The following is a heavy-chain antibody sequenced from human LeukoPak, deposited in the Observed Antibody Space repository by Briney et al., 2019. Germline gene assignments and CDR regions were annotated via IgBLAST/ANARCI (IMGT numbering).Heavy chain of an antibody. J-gene: IGHJ5*02. CDR2: IYAAGNT. Sequence: QTGGSLRLSCAASGXTVSSNYLSWVRQGPGKGLEWVSVIYAAGNTYYADSVKGRFTISRDNSKNTLYLQMSSLRAEDTAVYYCARAIQYRFDPWGQGTLVTVSS. CDR1: GXTVSSNY. CDR3: ARAIQYRFDP. V-gene: IGHV3-66*01. D-gene: IGHD2/OR15-2a*01.